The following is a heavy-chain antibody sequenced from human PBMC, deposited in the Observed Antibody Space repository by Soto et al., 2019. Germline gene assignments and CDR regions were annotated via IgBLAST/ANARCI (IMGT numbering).Heavy chain of an antibody. CDR1: GFTFSSYG. CDR3: AKGYGTLEYYFDY. V-gene: IGHV3-30*18. CDR2: ISYNGNKI. J-gene: IGHJ4*02. D-gene: IGHD3-16*01. Sequence: QVQLVESGGGVVQPGRSLRLTCAASGFTFSSYGMHWVRQAPGKGLEWGAVISYNGNKIIYVDSVKGRFSVSRDNSQNALYLYISSLRVEDTGVYYCAKGYGTLEYYFDYWGQGTLVTVSS.